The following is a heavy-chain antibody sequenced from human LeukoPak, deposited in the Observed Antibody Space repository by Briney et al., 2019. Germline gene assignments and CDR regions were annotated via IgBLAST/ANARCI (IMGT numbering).Heavy chain of an antibody. V-gene: IGHV3-15*01. Sequence: PGGSLRLSCAASGFTFSNAWMSWVRQAPGKGLEWVGRIKSKTDGGTTDYAAPVKGRFTISRDDSKNTLYLQMNSLKTEDTAVYYCTTGIPVLGYDSSGSRGQHWGQGTLVTVSS. CDR1: GFTFSNAW. J-gene: IGHJ1*01. D-gene: IGHD3-22*01. CDR2: IKSKTDGGTT. CDR3: TTGIPVLGYDSSGSRGQH.